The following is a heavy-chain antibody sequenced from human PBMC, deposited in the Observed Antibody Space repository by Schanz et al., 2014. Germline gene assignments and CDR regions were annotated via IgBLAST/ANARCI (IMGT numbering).Heavy chain of an antibody. CDR1: NYIFTKYY. CDR2: INPGGGSP. CDR3: ARGSLAGYVALLMAANDY. V-gene: IGHV1-46*01. Sequence: QVQLVQSGAEVKKPGASVKLSCKASNYIFTKYYIHCVRQAPGQGLEWMGLINPGGGSPSVAQRFQTRVTLTRDTSTGTAYLGLTRLRFEDTAVYYCARGSLAGYVALLMAANDYWGQGTLVTVSS. J-gene: IGHJ4*02. D-gene: IGHD2-15*01.